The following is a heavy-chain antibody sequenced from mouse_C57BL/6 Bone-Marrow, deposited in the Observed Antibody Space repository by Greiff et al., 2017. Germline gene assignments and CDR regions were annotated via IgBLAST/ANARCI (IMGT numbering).Heavy chain of an antibody. V-gene: IGHV1-39*01. CDR2: ITPNYGTT. CDR1: GYSGTDYN. D-gene: IGHD2-4*01. Sequence: VQLQQPGPELVKPGASVKRSCKASGYSGTDYNMNWVKQSNGKSLEWMGVITPNYGTTSYNQKFKGKATSTVYQSSSTAYMQLNSLTSEDSAVYYCARGYDYDYAMDYWGQGTSGTVSS. J-gene: IGHJ4*01. CDR3: ARGYDYDYAMDY.